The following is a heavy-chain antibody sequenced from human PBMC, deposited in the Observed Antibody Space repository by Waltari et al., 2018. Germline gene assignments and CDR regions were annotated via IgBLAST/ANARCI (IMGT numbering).Heavy chain of an antibody. Sequence: QVQLQQWGAGLLKPSETLSLTCAVYGGSFSGYYWSWIRQPPGKGLGWVGEINHSGSTNYNPSLKSRVTISVDTSKNQFSLKLSSVTAADTAVYYCARGIVGATRDYWGQGTLVTVSS. CDR2: INHSGST. D-gene: IGHD1-26*01. V-gene: IGHV4-34*01. J-gene: IGHJ4*02. CDR3: ARGIVGATRDY. CDR1: GGSFSGYY.